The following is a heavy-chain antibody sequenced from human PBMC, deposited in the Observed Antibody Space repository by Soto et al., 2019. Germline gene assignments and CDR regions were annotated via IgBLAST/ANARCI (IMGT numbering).Heavy chain of an antibody. CDR3: ARGRFLSSRLHYYDSSGYYHDAFDI. V-gene: IGHV4-34*01. CDR2: INHSGST. CDR1: GGSFSGYY. D-gene: IGHD3-22*01. J-gene: IGHJ3*02. Sequence: PSETLSLTCAVYGGSFSGYYWSWIRQPPGKGLEWIGEINHSGSTNYNPSLQSRVTISVDTSKNQFSLKLSSVTAADTAVYYCARGRFLSSRLHYYDSSGYYHDAFDIWGQGTMVTVSS.